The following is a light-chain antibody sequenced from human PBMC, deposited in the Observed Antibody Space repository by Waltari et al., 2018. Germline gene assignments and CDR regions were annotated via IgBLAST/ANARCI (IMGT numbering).Light chain of an antibody. V-gene: IGKV1-5*01. CDR2: DAS. CDR3: QQYDSYVYT. CDR1: QGVSSW. J-gene: IGKJ2*01. Sequence: DIQMTQSPSTLSASVGDTVTITCRASQGVSSWLAWYQQKAGKAPTVLIYDASALESGVPSRFSGSGSDTEFTLTISNLQPDDFATYYCQQYDSYVYTFGQGTKLEIK.